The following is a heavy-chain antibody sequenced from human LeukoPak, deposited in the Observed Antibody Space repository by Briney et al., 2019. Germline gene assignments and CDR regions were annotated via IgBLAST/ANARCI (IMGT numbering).Heavy chain of an antibody. V-gene: IGHV4-4*07. Sequence: PSETLSLTCTVSGGSISSYYWSWIRQPAGKGLEWIGRIYTSGSTNYNPSLKSRVTMSVDTSKNQFSLKLSSVTAADTAVYYCAGGTYYYGSGSCPYFDYWGQGTLVTVSS. CDR3: AGGTYYYGSGSCPYFDY. CDR2: IYTSGST. J-gene: IGHJ4*02. CDR1: GGSISSYY. D-gene: IGHD3-10*01.